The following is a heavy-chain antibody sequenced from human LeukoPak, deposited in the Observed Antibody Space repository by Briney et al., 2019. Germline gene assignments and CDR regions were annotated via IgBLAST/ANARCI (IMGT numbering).Heavy chain of an antibody. J-gene: IGHJ4*02. D-gene: IGHD2-15*01. CDR3: ARSYSDYFDY. CDR1: GFTFSTYS. Sequence: GGSLRLSCTASGFTFSTYSMNWVRQAPGKGLGWVSYISSSTSTIYYADSVKGRFTISRDNAKNSLYLQMNSLRAEDTAVYYCARSYSDYFDYWGQGTLVTVSS. CDR2: ISSSTSTI. V-gene: IGHV3-48*01.